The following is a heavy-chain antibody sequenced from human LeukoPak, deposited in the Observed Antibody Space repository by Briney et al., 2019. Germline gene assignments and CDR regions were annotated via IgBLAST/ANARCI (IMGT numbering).Heavy chain of an antibody. V-gene: IGHV3-11*04. CDR2: ISSSGSTI. Sequence: GGSLRLSCAASGFTFSDYYMSWIRQAPGKGPEWVSYISSSGSTIYYADSVKGRFTISRDNAKNSLYLQMNSLRAEDTAVYYCARASGYSSSWNRYYYYGMDVWGQGTTVTVSS. J-gene: IGHJ6*02. CDR3: ARASGYSSSWNRYYYYGMDV. D-gene: IGHD6-13*01. CDR1: GFTFSDYY.